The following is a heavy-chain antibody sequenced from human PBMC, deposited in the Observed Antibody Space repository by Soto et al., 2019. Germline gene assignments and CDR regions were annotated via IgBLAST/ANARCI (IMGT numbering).Heavy chain of an antibody. V-gene: IGHV4-4*02. CDR3: ARGVPNCSSSSCYFDY. CDR1: GDSIIGSQW. Sequence: SETLSLTCAVSGDSIIGSQWWSWVRLPPGKGLEWIGESSHTGTTNYNPSLKSRVTMSVDKPKNQFSLNLTSVTAASTPVYYCARGVPNCSSSSCYFDYWSQGPLFTVSS. J-gene: IGHJ4*02. D-gene: IGHD2-2*01. CDR2: SSHTGTT.